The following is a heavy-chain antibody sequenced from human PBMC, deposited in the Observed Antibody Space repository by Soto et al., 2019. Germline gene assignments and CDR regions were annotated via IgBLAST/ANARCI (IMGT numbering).Heavy chain of an antibody. V-gene: IGHV3-21*01. J-gene: IGHJ6*04. CDR3: ARGRGDIVVVPAAIVRGLDLDV. CDR2: ISSSSSYI. Sequence: GGSLRLSCAASGFTFSSYSMNWVRQAPGKGLEWVSSISSSSSYIYYADSVKGRFTISRDNAKNSLYLQMNSLRAEETAVYYCARGRGDIVVVPAAIVRGLDLDVWGKGTTVTVSS. CDR1: GFTFSSYS. D-gene: IGHD2-2*01.